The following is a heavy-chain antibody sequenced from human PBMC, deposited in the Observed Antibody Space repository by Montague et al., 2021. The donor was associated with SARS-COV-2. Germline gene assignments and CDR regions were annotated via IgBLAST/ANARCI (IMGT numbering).Heavy chain of an antibody. CDR3: ARSGDPGTTVTYLY. CDR2: ISYTGST. CDR1: GGSISTIGNF. Sequence: SETLSLTCTFSGGSISTIGNFWGWIRQPPGKGLEWIGSISYTGSTYHNPSLKSRVTMSVDTSKNQFSLKLNSVTAADTAVYYCARSGDPGTTVTYLYWGQGTLVTVSS. J-gene: IGHJ4*02. V-gene: IGHV4-39*07. D-gene: IGHD4-11*01.